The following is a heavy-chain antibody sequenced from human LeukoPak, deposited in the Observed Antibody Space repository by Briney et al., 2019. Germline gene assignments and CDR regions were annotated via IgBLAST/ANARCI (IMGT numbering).Heavy chain of an antibody. J-gene: IGHJ5*02. CDR3: AKDRGVYYYDSSGYEPHFDP. Sequence: GGSLRPSCAASGFTFTIHAMSWVRLAPGKGLEWVSAISGSGGSTYYADSVTGWSTLSRDNSKNTLYLQMNSLRAENTAVYYCAKDRGVYYYDSSGYEPHFDPWGQGTLVTVSS. V-gene: IGHV3-23*01. D-gene: IGHD3-22*01. CDR1: GFTFTIHA. CDR2: ISGSGGST.